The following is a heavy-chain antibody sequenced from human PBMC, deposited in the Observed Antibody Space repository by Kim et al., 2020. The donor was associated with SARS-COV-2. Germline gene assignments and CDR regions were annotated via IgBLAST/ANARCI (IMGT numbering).Heavy chain of an antibody. J-gene: IGHJ4*02. D-gene: IGHD3-3*01. Sequence: SETLSLTCTVSGGSISSGDYYWSWIRQPPGKGLEWIGYIYYSGSTYYNPSLKSRVTISVDTSKNQFSLKLSSVTAADTAVYYCARVRLGISRFGVGTRSFDYWGQGTLVTVSS. CDR1: GGSISSGDYY. CDR3: ARVRLGISRFGVGTRSFDY. CDR2: IYYSGST. V-gene: IGHV4-30-4*08.